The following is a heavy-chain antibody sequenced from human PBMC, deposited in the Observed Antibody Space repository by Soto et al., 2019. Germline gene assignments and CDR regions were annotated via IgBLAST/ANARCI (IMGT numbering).Heavy chain of an antibody. J-gene: IGHJ5*02. CDR1: GGSISSGGYS. D-gene: IGHD6-6*01. Sequence: QLQLQESGSGLVKPSQTLSLTCAVSGGSISSGGYSWSWIRQPPGKGLEWIGYIYHSGSTYYNPSLKSRVTISVDRSKNQFSLKLSSVTAADTAVYYCARVQGDYSSSSGWFDPWGQGTLVTVSS. V-gene: IGHV4-30-2*01. CDR3: ARVQGDYSSSSGWFDP. CDR2: IYHSGST.